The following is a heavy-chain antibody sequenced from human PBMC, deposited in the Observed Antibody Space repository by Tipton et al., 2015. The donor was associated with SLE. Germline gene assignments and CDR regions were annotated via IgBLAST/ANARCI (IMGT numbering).Heavy chain of an antibody. D-gene: IGHD3-3*01. CDR2: ISHSGTT. CDR3: ARVTISGGSYYMDV. Sequence: TLSLTCAVYGESFSNYYWTWIRQPPGKGLEWIGEISHSGTTNYNPSLKSRVTISIDTSKNQFSLKVNSVTAVDTAVYYRARVTISGGSYYMDVWGKGTTVTVSS. V-gene: IGHV4-34*01. CDR1: GESFSNYY. J-gene: IGHJ6*03.